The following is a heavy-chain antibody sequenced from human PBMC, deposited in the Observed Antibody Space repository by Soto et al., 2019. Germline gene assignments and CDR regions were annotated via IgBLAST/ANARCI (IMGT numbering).Heavy chain of an antibody. J-gene: IGHJ5*02. Sequence: QVRLVQSGAELKKPGASVKVSCKASGYTFAGHYINWVRQAPGQGLEWMGWINPNSGDTNYAHKFQGRVTMTRDTSISTAYMELSGLRFDDTAVYYCARGGRFHLGWFDAWGQGTLATVSS. CDR1: GYTFAGHY. V-gene: IGHV1-2*02. CDR2: INPNSGDT. D-gene: IGHD1-1*01. CDR3: ARGGRFHLGWFDA.